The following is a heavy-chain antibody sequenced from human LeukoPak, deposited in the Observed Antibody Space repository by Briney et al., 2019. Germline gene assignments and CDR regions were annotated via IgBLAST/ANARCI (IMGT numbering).Heavy chain of an antibody. CDR3: ARVGATSQVSDY. J-gene: IGHJ4*02. D-gene: IGHD1-26*01. V-gene: IGHV1-3*01. Sequence: GASVKVSCKASGYSFSTYAIHWVRQAPGQRLEWMGWINAGNGNTKYSQKFQDRVSMTRDTSASAAYMELSSLRSEDTAVYYCARVGATSQVSDYWGQGTLVTVSS. CDR2: INAGNGNT. CDR1: GYSFSTYA.